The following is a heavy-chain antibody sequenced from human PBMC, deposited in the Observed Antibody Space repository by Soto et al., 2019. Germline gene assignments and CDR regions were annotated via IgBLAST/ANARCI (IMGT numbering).Heavy chain of an antibody. D-gene: IGHD2-15*01. J-gene: IGHJ5*02. CDR1: GDSISSSY. V-gene: IGHV4-4*07. CDR2: IHPTGNS. CDR3: VRGVARVGSDWFDP. Sequence: PPETLSLTCRVSGDSISSSYWSWIRHAAEKRPDWIGRIHPTGNSHYNASLRSRVSMSIDKSRKGIYLXLAAVTAAHTAVYYCVRGVARVGSDWFDPWGQGTLVTVSS.